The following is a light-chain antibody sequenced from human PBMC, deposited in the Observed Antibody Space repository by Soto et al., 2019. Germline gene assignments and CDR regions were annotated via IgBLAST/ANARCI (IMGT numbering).Light chain of an antibody. CDR1: SSDVGGYNY. J-gene: IGLJ1*01. V-gene: IGLV2-11*01. CDR3: CSYVGSYTYV. CDR2: DVS. Sequence: HPRSLSGSPGQAVTISCTGPSSDVGGYNYVSWYQQHPDKAPTLMIYDVSKRPSGVPDRFSGSKYGNTASLTISGLQAEDEADYYCCSYVGSYTYVFGTGTKVTGL.